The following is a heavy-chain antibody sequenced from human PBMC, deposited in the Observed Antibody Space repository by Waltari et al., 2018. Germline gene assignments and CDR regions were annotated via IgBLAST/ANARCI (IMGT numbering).Heavy chain of an antibody. CDR3: ARGGRFVLADY. Sequence: EVQLVESGGGLVQPGGSLRLSCAASGFTFSSYSMNWVRQAPGKGLEWVSYISSSSSTIYYADTVKGRFTISRDNAKNSLYLQMNSLRAEDTAVYYCARGGRFVLADYWGQGTLVTVSS. J-gene: IGHJ4*02. CDR2: ISSSSSTI. CDR1: GFTFSSYS. D-gene: IGHD3-10*01. V-gene: IGHV3-48*01.